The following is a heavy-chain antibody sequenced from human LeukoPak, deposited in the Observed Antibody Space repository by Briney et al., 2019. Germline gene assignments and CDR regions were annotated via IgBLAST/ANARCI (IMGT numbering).Heavy chain of an antibody. D-gene: IGHD5-18*01. CDR1: GFTFSSYW. CDR3: AKDPRDHSYGWSWRYFDY. J-gene: IGHJ4*02. Sequence: PGGSLRLSCAASGFTFSSYWMSWVRQAPGKGLEWVAFIRYDGSYKYYSDSVKGRFTISRDNSKNTLYLQMNGLRPEDTAVYYCAKDPRDHSYGWSWRYFDYWGQGTLVTVSS. V-gene: IGHV3-30*02. CDR2: IRYDGSYK.